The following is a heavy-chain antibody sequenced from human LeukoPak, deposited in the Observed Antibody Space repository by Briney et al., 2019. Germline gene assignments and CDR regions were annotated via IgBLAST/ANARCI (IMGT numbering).Heavy chain of an antibody. CDR2: IYYSGST. D-gene: IGHD3-22*01. V-gene: IGHV4-39*01. CDR1: GGSISSYY. J-gene: IGHJ6*03. Sequence: SETLSLTCTVSGGSISSYYWGWIRQPPGKGLEWIGSIYYSGSTYYNPSLKSRVTISVDTSKNQFSLKLSSVTAADTAVYYCARQVSITMIVVVITTDVYYYYYMDVWGKGTTVTISS. CDR3: ARQVSITMIVVVITTDVYYYYYMDV.